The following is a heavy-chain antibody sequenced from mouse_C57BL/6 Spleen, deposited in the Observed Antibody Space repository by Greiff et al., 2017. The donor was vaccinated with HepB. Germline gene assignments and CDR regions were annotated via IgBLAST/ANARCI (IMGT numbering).Heavy chain of an antibody. J-gene: IGHJ4*01. CDR1: GYTFTSYW. V-gene: IGHV1-55*01. Sequence: QVQLQQPGAELVKPGASVKMSCKASGYTFTSYWITWVKQRPGQGLEWIGDIYPGSGSTNYNEKFKSKATLTVDTSYSTSYMQLSSLTSEDSEVYYCARAGYYYGSSWGAMDYWGQGTSVTVSS. CDR3: ARAGYYYGSSWGAMDY. CDR2: IYPGSGST. D-gene: IGHD1-1*01.